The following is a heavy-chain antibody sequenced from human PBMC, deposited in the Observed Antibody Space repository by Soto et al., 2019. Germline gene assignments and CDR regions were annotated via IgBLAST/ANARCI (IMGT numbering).Heavy chain of an antibody. Sequence: SETLSLTCTVSGGSISSYYWSWIRQPPGKGLEWIGYIYYSGSTNYNPSLKSRVTISVDTSKNQFSLKLSSVTAADTAVYYCATSIGGQLELHHAFDYWGQGTLVTVSS. CDR1: GGSISSYY. CDR2: IYYSGST. J-gene: IGHJ4*02. CDR3: ATSIGGQLELHHAFDY. V-gene: IGHV4-59*01. D-gene: IGHD1-1*01.